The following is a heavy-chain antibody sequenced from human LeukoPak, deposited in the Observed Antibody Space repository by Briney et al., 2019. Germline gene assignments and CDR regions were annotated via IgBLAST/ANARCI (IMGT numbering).Heavy chain of an antibody. D-gene: IGHD3-3*01. CDR1: GGSFSGYY. V-gene: IGHV4-34*01. Sequence: PSETLSLTCAVYGGSFSGYYWSWLRQPPGKGLEWIGEINHSGSTNYNPSLKSRVTISVDMSKNQFSLKLSSVTAADTAVYYCARVGWSGLEINWGQGTLVTVSS. CDR2: INHSGST. CDR3: ARVGWSGLEIN. J-gene: IGHJ4*02.